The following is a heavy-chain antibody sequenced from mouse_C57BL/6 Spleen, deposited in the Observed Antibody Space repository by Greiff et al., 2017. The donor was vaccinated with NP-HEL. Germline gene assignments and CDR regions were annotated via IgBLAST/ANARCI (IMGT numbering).Heavy chain of an antibody. Sequence: QVQLKQSGPELVKPGASVKISCKASGYAFSSSWMNWVKQRPGKGLEWIGRIYPGDGDTNYNGKFKGKATLTADKSSSTAYLQRSSLTSEDSAVYFCARTDDGAWFAYWGQGTLVTVSA. CDR3: ARTDDGAWFAY. CDR2: IYPGDGDT. D-gene: IGHD2-12*01. V-gene: IGHV1-82*01. J-gene: IGHJ3*01. CDR1: GYAFSSSW.